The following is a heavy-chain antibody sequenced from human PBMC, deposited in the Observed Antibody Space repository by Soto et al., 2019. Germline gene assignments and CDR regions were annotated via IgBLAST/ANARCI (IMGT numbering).Heavy chain of an antibody. D-gene: IGHD2-21*02. CDR3: AKDPLYGGNSPEYNWFDP. CDR1: GFTFSRYA. CDR2: ISGSGGST. J-gene: IGHJ5*02. V-gene: IGHV3-23*01. Sequence: EVQLLESGGGLVQPGGSLRLSCAASGFTFSRYAMSWVRQAPGKGLEWVSAISGSGGSTYYADYVKGRFTISRDNSKNTLYLQMNSLRAEDTAVYYCAKDPLYGGNSPEYNWFDPWGQGTLVTVSS.